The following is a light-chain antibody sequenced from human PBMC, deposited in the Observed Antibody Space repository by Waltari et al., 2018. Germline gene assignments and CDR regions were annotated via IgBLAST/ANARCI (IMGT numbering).Light chain of an antibody. J-gene: IGLJ2*01. CDR3: QTWDPYIVV. CDR2: LKMIGSQ. Sequence: QLVLTQSPSASASLGASVKIPSPLSSEHSLYDIAWHPQHRERGPLFLMRLKMIGSQTKGDGIPDRFSGASSGAERYLIISSLQYEDEAYYYCQTWDPYIVVFGGGTKLTVL. CDR1: SEHSLYD. V-gene: IGLV4-69*01.